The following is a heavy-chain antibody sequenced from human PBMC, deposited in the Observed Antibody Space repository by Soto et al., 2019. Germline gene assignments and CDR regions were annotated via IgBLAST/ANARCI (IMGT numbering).Heavy chain of an antibody. CDR1: GGSISDFY. Sequence: KTSETLSLTCTVSGGSISDFYWSWIRQPPGKGLEWIGYIYYTGSTNYNPSLKSRVSISVDTSKRQSSLKLSSVTAADTAVYYCAKASQYTDSSGYYSELHFFDYWGQGSLVTVSS. J-gene: IGHJ4*02. D-gene: IGHD3-22*01. V-gene: IGHV4-59*01. CDR3: AKASQYTDSSGYYSELHFFDY. CDR2: IYYTGST.